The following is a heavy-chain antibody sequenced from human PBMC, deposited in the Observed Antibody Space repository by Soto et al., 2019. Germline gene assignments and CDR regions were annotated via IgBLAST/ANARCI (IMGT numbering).Heavy chain of an antibody. J-gene: IGHJ5*02. CDR1: GGSISSGAYS. V-gene: IGHV4-30-2*01. CDR3: ARANQPITLTYLNWSDP. CDR2: IYHSGST. Sequence: SETLSLTCAVSGGSISSGAYSWSWIRQPPGKGLEWVGYIYHSGSTYYNPSLKSRVTISVDRSKNRFSLNLNSVTAADPAVYYCARANQPITLTYLNWSDPGGPGPRYTISS. D-gene: IGHD3-22*01.